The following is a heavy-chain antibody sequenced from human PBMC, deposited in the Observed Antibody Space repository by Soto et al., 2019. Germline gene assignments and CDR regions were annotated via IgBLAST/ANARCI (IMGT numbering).Heavy chain of an antibody. CDR3: ARDRYSYYDFWSGSLPYYYFGMDA. CDR1: GFTFSSYW. Sequence: GGSLRLSCAASGFTFSSYWMHWVRQAPGKGLVWVSRINSDGSSTSYADSVKGRFTISRDNAKNSLYLQMNSLRAEDTAVYYCARDRYSYYDFWSGSLPYYYFGMDAWGQGTTVTAP. D-gene: IGHD3-3*01. V-gene: IGHV3-74*01. J-gene: IGHJ6*02. CDR2: INSDGSST.